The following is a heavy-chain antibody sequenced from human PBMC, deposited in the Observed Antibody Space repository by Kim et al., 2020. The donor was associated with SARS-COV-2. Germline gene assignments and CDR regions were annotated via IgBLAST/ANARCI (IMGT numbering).Heavy chain of an antibody. Sequence: GGSLRLSCAASGFTFTTSDIHWVRQAPGKGLAWVAVISYDGSKDFYADSVKGRFTISRDNSKNTLYLQMDSLTPEDSAVYYCAKGGGRGDIGYWGHGTLV. CDR1: GFTFTTSD. CDR2: ISYDGSKD. V-gene: IGHV3-30*18. D-gene: IGHD3-16*01. CDR3: AKGGGRGDIGY. J-gene: IGHJ4*01.